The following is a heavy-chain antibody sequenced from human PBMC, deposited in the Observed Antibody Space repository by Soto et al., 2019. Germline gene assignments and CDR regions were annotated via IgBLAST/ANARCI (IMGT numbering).Heavy chain of an antibody. Sequence: SETLSLTCTVSGGFISSTKNYWGWIRQPPGKGLEWIGPISYNGNTYYNPSLNGRVIISADTSKNQFSLKLSSLTAADTAVYYCSGRYSFGSGKYGVDVWGQGTMVTVSS. CDR2: ISYNGNT. V-gene: IGHV4-39*01. J-gene: IGHJ6*02. CDR1: GGFISSTKNY. CDR3: SGRYSFGSGKYGVDV. D-gene: IGHD3-10*01.